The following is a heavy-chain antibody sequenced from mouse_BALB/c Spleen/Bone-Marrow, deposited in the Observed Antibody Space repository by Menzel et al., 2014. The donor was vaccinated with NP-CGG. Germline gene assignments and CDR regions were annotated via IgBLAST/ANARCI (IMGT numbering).Heavy chain of an antibody. CDR2: INPDSRTI. J-gene: IGHJ2*01. D-gene: IGHD1-1*01. CDR3: ARPDYYGYLNY. CDR1: GFDFSRYW. V-gene: IGHV4-1*02. Sequence: EVQRVESGGGLVQPGGSLKLSCAASGFDFSRYWMSWVRQAPGKGLEWIGEINPDSRTINYSPSLKDKFIISRDNAKNTLYLRLNKVRSEDTVLYYCARPDYYGYLNYWGQGTTLTVSS.